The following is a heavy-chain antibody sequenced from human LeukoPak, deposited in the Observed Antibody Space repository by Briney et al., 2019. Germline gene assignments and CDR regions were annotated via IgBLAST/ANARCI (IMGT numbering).Heavy chain of an antibody. J-gene: IGHJ4*01. Sequence: GGSLRLSCAASRFTFSSYWMHWVRQAPGKGLVWVSRIKSDGSNYYADSVKGRFTISRDNAKNTLYLQMNSLRAEDTAVYYCARGAWTAYYFDYWGQGTLVTVSS. CDR2: IKSDGSN. CDR3: ARGAWTAYYFDY. CDR1: RFTFSSYW. D-gene: IGHD3/OR15-3a*01. V-gene: IGHV3-74*01.